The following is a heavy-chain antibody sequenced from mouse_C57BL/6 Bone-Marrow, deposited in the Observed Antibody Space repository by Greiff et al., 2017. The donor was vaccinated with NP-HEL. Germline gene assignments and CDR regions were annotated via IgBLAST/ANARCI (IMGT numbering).Heavy chain of an antibody. D-gene: IGHD2-3*01. CDR3: ERKRDCYYVRWYFDD. Sequence: QVQLQQSDAELVKPGASVKISCKVSGYTFTDHTIHWMKQRPEQGLEWIGYIYPRDGSTKYTEKFKGMATLTADKSSSTAYMQLNSLTSEDSAVYFCERKRDCYYVRWYFDDWGTGTTVTVSS. CDR2: IYPRDGST. J-gene: IGHJ1*03. CDR1: GYTFTDHT. V-gene: IGHV1-78*01.